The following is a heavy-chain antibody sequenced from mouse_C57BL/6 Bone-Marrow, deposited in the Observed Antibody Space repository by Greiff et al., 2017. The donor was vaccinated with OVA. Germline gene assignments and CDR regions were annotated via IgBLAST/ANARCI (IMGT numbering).Heavy chain of an antibody. D-gene: IGHD1-1*01. J-gene: IGHJ1*03. CDR2: IDPSDSET. Sequence: VQLQQPGAELVRPGSSVKLSCKASGYTFTSYWMHWVKQRPIQGLEWIGNIDPSDSETHYNQKFKDKATLTVDKSSSTAYMQLSSLTSEDSAVYYCARSPPHYYGSSHWYFDVWGTGTTVTVSS. CDR3: ARSPPHYYGSSHWYFDV. V-gene: IGHV1-52*01. CDR1: GYTFTSYW.